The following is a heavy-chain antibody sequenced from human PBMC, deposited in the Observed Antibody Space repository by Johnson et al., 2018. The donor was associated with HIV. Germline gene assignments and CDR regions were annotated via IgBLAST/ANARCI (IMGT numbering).Heavy chain of an antibody. J-gene: IGHJ3*02. CDR3: ARDRPYVAAFDI. CDR2: TSYDGSNK. CDR1: GFTFRSYA. D-gene: IGHD3-16*01. V-gene: IGHV3-30-3*01. Sequence: QMQLVESGGGVVQPGRSLRLSCAASGFTFRSYAIHWVRQAPGKGLEWVALTSYDGSNKYYADSVKGRFTISRDNSKNTLYLQMNSLRAEDTAVYYCARDRPYVAAFDIWGQGTMVTVSS.